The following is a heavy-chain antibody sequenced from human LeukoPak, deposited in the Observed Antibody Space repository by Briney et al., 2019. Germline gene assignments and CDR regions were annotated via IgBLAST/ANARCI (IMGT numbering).Heavy chain of an antibody. D-gene: IGHD3-22*01. CDR3: AREGADSSGYYPFDY. CDR1: GGSFSGYY. V-gene: IGHV4-34*01. J-gene: IGHJ4*02. CDR2: INHSGCT. Sequence: SETLSLTCAVYGGSFSGYYWSWIRQPPGKGLEWIGEINHSGCTNYNPSLKSRVTMSVDTSKNQFSLKLSSVTAADTAVYYCAREGADSSGYYPFDYWGQGTLVTVSS.